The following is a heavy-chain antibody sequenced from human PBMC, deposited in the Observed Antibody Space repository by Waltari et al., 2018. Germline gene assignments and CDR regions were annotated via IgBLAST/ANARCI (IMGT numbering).Heavy chain of an antibody. J-gene: IGHJ4*02. CDR1: GFSFGSYG. D-gene: IGHD1-26*01. CDR2: ISGGGYPI. Sequence: EVQLVESGGGLVQPGGSLRLSCAASGFSFGSYGMHWVRQAPGKGLEWVAHISGGGYPIYYADSVKGRFTISRDNAKNSLFLQMNGLRAEDTAVYYCAPMGASRLTWTDWGQGTLVTVSS. V-gene: IGHV3-48*01. CDR3: APMGASRLTWTD.